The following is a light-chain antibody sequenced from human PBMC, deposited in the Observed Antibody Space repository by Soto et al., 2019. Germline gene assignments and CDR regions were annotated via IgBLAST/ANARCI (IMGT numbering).Light chain of an antibody. Sequence: EVVMTQSPATLSVTPGERATLSCRASQSVSSNLAWYQQKPGQAPRLLIYDTSSRATGIPDRFSGSGSGTDFTLTISRLEPEDFAVYYCQQYVSSPLTFGGGTKVDI. V-gene: IGKV3-20*01. CDR1: QSVSSN. CDR3: QQYVSSPLT. CDR2: DTS. J-gene: IGKJ4*01.